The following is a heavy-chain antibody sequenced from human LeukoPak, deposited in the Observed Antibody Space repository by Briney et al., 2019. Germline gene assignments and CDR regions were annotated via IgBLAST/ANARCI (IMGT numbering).Heavy chain of an antibody. V-gene: IGHV1-2*02. Sequence: ASVKVSCKASGYTLTRHYIHWVRQAPGQGLDYMGWINPNSGGTNYAQKFQGRVTMTRDTPIHTAYLELSCLKSDHTAVYYCARAGTRSPPLHFDYWGQGTLDTVSS. CDR1: GYTLTRHY. J-gene: IGHJ4*02. D-gene: IGHD2-2*01. CDR3: ARAGTRSPPLHFDY. CDR2: INPNSGGT.